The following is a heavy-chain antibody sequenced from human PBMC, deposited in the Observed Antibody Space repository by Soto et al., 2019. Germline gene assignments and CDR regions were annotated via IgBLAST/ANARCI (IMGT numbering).Heavy chain of an antibody. V-gene: IGHV5-51*01. CDR3: ARQKLRMDTINNDAFDI. Sequence: GESLTISCKGSGYSFSKYWIAWVRQMPGQGLEWMGIIYPGDSDTTYNPSVQGHVTISVDESINTAYLQWASLEASDTAMYYCARQKLRMDTINNDAFDIWGQGTMVTVSS. D-gene: IGHD5-18*01. J-gene: IGHJ3*02. CDR1: GYSFSKYW. CDR2: IYPGDSDT.